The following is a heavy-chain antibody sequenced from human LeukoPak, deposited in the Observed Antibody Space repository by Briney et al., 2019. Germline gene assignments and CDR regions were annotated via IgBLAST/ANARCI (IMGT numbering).Heavy chain of an antibody. J-gene: IGHJ3*02. D-gene: IGHD6-19*01. Sequence: GASVKVSCKASGGTFSSYAISWVRQAPGQGLEWMGRIIPIFGTASYAQKFQGRVTITTDESTSTAYMELSSLRSEDTAVYYCARSSGWYLFGRDAFDIWGQGTMVTVSS. V-gene: IGHV1-69*05. CDR2: IIPIFGTA. CDR3: ARSSGWYLFGRDAFDI. CDR1: GGTFSSYA.